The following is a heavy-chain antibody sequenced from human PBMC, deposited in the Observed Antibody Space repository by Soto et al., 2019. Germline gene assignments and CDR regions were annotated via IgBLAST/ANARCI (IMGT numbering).Heavy chain of an antibody. J-gene: IGHJ4*02. V-gene: IGHV3-7*01. CDR1: GFTFSGHW. Sequence: EVQLVESGGGLVQPGGSLRLSCVASGFTFSGHWMSWVRQAPGKGLEWVAIINPDGSDKNHVDSVKGRFTISRDNAKNSLYLQMNSLGAEEAAVYYWVRGASYGGSDIWGQGALVAVSS. D-gene: IGHD3-16*01. CDR3: VRGASYGGSDI. CDR2: INPDGSDK.